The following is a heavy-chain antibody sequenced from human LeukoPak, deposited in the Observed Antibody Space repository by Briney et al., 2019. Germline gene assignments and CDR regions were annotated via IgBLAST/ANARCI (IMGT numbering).Heavy chain of an antibody. CDR2: IYYSGST. CDR3: ARTTTVAPDY. D-gene: IGHD4-23*01. CDR1: GGSISSYY. J-gene: IGHJ4*02. Sequence: PSETLSLTCTVSGGSISSYYCSWIRQPPGKGLEWIGYIYYSGSTNYNPSLKSRVTISVDTSKNQFSLKLSSVTAADTAVYYCARTTTVAPDYWGQGTLVTVSS. V-gene: IGHV4-59*01.